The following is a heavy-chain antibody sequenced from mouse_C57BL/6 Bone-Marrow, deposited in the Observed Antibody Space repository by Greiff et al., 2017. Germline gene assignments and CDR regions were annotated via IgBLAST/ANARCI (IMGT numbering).Heavy chain of an antibody. CDR2: IHPNSGST. Sequence: QVQLKQSGAELVKPGASVKLSCKASGYTFTSYWMHWVKQRPGQGLEWIGMIHPNSGSTNYNEKFKSKATLTVDKSSSTAYMQLSSLTSEDSAVYYCARYFYAMDYWGQGTSVTVSS. D-gene: IGHD2-12*01. CDR3: ARYFYAMDY. CDR1: GYTFTSYW. J-gene: IGHJ4*01. V-gene: IGHV1-64*01.